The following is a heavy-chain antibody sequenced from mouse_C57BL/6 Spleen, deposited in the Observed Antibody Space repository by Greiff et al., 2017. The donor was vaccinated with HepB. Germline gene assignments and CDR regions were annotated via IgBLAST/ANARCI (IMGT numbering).Heavy chain of an antibody. V-gene: IGHV1-63*01. Sequence: VQLQQSGAELVRPGTSVKMSCKASGYNFTNYWIGWAKQRPGHGLEWIGDIYPGGGYTNYNEKFKGKATLTADKSSSTAYMQFSSLTSEDSAIYYCARRKGDYYCSYYFDYWGQGTTLTVSS. CDR3: ARRKGDYYCSYYFDY. J-gene: IGHJ2*01. CDR2: IYPGGGYT. CDR1: GYNFTNYW. D-gene: IGHD1-1*01.